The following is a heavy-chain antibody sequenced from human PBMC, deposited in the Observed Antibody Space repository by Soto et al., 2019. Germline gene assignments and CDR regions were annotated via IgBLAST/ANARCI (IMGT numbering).Heavy chain of an antibody. V-gene: IGHV3-23*01. CDR1: GFTISTYA. CDR3: AKDAVYKDGLWLMDS. CDR2: VTGSGGQI. Sequence: GGSLRLSCAASGFTISTYAMTWVRQAPGKGLECVSGVTGSGGQIHYADSVKGRFTISKDNSKNTLYLQMSSLREEDTALYYCAKDAVYKDGLWLMDSWGQGTLVTVTS. D-gene: IGHD2-21*01. J-gene: IGHJ5*02.